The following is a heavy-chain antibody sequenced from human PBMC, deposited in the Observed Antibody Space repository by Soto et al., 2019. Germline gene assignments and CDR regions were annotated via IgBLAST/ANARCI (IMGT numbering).Heavy chain of an antibody. V-gene: IGHV3-23*01. CDR1: GFTFSGYA. D-gene: IGHD6-19*01. Sequence: GGSLRLCFAASGFTFSGYAMSWVRQAPGKWLEWVSAISGSGGSTYYAYSVKGRFTISRDNSKKTLYLQMNSLRAEDTAVYYCAKDKETSSGWYFDNWGQGTLDTVSS. J-gene: IGHJ4*02. CDR2: ISGSGGST. CDR3: AKDKETSSGWYFDN.